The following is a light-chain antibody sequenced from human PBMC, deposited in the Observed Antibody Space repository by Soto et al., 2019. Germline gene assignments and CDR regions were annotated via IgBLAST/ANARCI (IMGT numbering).Light chain of an antibody. CDR3: SSFAANNNLV. J-gene: IGLJ2*01. Sequence: QSVLTQPPSASGSPRQSVTISCTGTSSDVGGYNYVSWYQQHPGKAPKLMISEVSKRPSGVPDRFSGFNSGNTASLTVSGLQAEDEADYYCSSFAANNNLVFGGGTNLTVL. CDR2: EVS. V-gene: IGLV2-8*01. CDR1: SSDVGGYNY.